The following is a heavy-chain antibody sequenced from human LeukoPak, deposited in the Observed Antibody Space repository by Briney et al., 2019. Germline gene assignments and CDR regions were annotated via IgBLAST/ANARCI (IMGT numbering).Heavy chain of an antibody. CDR3: ARESYDFWSGYLAAFDI. D-gene: IGHD3-3*01. V-gene: IGHV3-53*01. CDR2: IYSGGST. Sequence: HPGGSLRLSCAASGFTVSSNYMSWVRQAPGKGLEWVSVIYSGGSTYYADSVKGRFTISRDNSKNTLYLQMNSLRAEDTAVYYCARESYDFWSGYLAAFDIWGQGTMVTVSS. CDR1: GFTVSSNY. J-gene: IGHJ3*02.